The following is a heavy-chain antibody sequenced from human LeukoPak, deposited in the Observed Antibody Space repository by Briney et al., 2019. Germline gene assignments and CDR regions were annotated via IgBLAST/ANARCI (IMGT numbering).Heavy chain of an antibody. Sequence: GASVKVSCKSSGNTFTGYFLNWVRQAPGQGLEWMGWINHNTGGTNYAQKFQGRVTMTRDTSISTAYMELSRLRSDDTAVYYCARDSLMRFGELYYYYYYMDVWGKGTTVTVSS. CDR2: INHNTGGT. CDR1: GNTFTGYF. CDR3: ARDSLMRFGELYYYYYYMDV. D-gene: IGHD3-10*01. J-gene: IGHJ6*03. V-gene: IGHV1-2*02.